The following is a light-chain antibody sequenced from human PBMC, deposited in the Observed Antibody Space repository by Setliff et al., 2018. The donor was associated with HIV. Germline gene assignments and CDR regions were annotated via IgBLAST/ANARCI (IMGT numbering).Light chain of an antibody. Sequence: ALTQPRSVSGSPGQSVNISCTGTSSDVGSYYYVSWYRHHPGKAPKLLIYDVNERPTGVPDRFSGSKSGNAASLIISGLQADDEADYYCCSYAGRYTYVFGSGTKVTVL. V-gene: IGLV2-11*01. J-gene: IGLJ1*01. CDR1: SSDVGSYYY. CDR3: CSYAGRYTYV. CDR2: DVN.